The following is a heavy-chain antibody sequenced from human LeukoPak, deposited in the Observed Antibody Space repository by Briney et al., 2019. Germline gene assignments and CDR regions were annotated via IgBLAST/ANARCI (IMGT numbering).Heavy chain of an antibody. V-gene: IGHV1-2*02. Sequence: GASVKVSCKASGYTFTGYYMHWVRQAPGQGLEWMGWINPNSGGTNYAQKLQGRVTMTTDTSTSTAYMELRSLRSDDTAVYYCASHCSSTSCYGFYMDVWGKGTTVTVSS. D-gene: IGHD2-2*01. CDR2: INPNSGGT. CDR1: GYTFTGYY. CDR3: ASHCSSTSCYGFYMDV. J-gene: IGHJ6*03.